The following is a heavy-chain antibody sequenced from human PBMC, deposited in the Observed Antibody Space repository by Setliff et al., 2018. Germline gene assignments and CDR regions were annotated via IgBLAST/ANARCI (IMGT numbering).Heavy chain of an antibody. CDR1: GDSFRRHA. V-gene: IGHV1-69*13. D-gene: IGHD3-16*01. CDR3: ARSRGTWGTSFGY. J-gene: IGHJ4*02. CDR2: IIPIFPSP. Sequence: SVKFSCKTSGDSFRRHAISWVRQAPGQGLEWMGGIIPIFPSPKYAQKFQGRVTITADESTSTAYMELSGLRFEDTAVYYCARSRGTWGTSFGYWGLGTLVTVSS.